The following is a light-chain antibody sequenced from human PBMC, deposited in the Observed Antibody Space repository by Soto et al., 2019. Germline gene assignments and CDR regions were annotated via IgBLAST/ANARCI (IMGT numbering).Light chain of an antibody. V-gene: IGLV2-14*03. CDR3: TSFTTADPHV. Sequence: QSGRTQPGAGSESPGRSITVSCIGTSSDIASYDYVSWYQQHPGKVPKLMIYDVSNRPSGVSNRFSGSKSGNTASLTISGLQAEDEADYYCTSFTTADPHVFGTGPKVTVL. CDR2: DVS. CDR1: SSDIASYDY. J-gene: IGLJ1*01.